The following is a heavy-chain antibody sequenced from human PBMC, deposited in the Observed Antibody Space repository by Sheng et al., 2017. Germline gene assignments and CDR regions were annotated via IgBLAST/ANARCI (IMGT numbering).Heavy chain of an antibody. CDR3: ARGGGDCSGGSCYSGSIGGMDV. D-gene: IGHD2-15*01. CDR2: INHSGST. J-gene: IGHJ6*02. V-gene: IGHV4-34*01. Sequence: QVQLQQWGAGLLKPSETLSLTCAVYGGSFSGYYWSWIRQPPREGAGVDGEINHSGSTNYNPSLKSRVTISVDTSKNQFSLKLSSVTAADTAVYYCARGGGDCSGGSCYSGSIGGMDVWGQGTTVTVSS. CDR1: GGSFSGYY.